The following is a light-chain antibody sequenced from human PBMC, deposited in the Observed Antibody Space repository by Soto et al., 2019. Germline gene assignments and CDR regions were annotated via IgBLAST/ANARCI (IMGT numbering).Light chain of an antibody. V-gene: IGKV3-20*01. CDR1: QSISSSY. CDR3: QQYGRT. J-gene: IGKJ1*01. CDR2: GAS. Sequence: EIVLTQAPGTLSLSPGERATHSSRASQSISSSYLAWYQQKPGQAPRPLIYGASSRATGIPDRFSGSGSGTDFTLTISRLEPEDFAVYYCQQYGRTFGQGTKV.